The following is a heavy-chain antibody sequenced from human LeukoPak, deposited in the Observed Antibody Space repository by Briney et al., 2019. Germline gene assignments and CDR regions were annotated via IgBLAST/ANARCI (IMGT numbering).Heavy chain of an antibody. Sequence: LRLSCAASGFTVSSNYMSWVRQHPGKGLEWIGYIYYSGSTYYNPSLKSRVTISVDTSKNQFSLKLSSVTAADTAVYYCARDVISGAAAGRDWFDPWGQGTLVTVSS. CDR3: ARDVISGAAAGRDWFDP. D-gene: IGHD6-13*01. V-gene: IGHV4-31*02. CDR1: GFTVSSNY. J-gene: IGHJ5*02. CDR2: IYYSGST.